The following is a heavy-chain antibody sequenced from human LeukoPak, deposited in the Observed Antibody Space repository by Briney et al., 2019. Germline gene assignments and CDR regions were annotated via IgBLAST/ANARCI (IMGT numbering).Heavy chain of an antibody. J-gene: IGHJ6*03. CDR1: GFTFSSYV. CDR3: AKGRGWEASYYYYYMDV. Sequence: GGSLRLSCAASGFTFSSYVMHWVCQAPGKGLEWVAIISYDGSNEYYADSVKGRFTISRDNSKNTLYLQMNSLRAEDTAVYYCAKGRGWEASYYYYYMDVWGKGTTVTISS. D-gene: IGHD1-26*01. V-gene: IGHV3-30*04. CDR2: ISYDGSNE.